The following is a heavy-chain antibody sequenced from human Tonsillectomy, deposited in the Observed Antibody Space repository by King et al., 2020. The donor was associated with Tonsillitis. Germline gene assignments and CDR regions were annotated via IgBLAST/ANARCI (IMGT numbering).Heavy chain of an antibody. CDR1: GYTFTAYY. J-gene: IGHJ4*02. CDR3: ARGPCVYDSSTFGF. V-gene: IGHV1-2*02. D-gene: IGHD3-22*01. CDR2: INPNSGGT. Sequence: VQLVESGAEVKKPGASVKVSCKASGYTFTAYYMHWVRQAPGQGLEWMGWINPNSGGTNYAQKFQGRVTMTRDTSISTGYMELSRLTSDDTAIYYCARGPCVYDSSTFGFWGQGTLVTVSS.